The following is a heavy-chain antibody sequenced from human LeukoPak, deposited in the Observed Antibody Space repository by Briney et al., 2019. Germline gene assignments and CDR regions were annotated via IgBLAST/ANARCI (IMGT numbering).Heavy chain of an antibody. J-gene: IGHJ4*02. CDR3: AKGYCSGGSCYLFDY. V-gene: IGHV4-34*01. Sequence: SETLSLTCAVYGGSFSGYYWSWIRQPPGKGLEWIGEINHSGSTNYNPSLKSRVTISVDTSKNQFSLKLSSVTAADTAVYYCAKGYCSGGSCYLFDYWGQGTLVTVSS. CDR2: INHSGST. D-gene: IGHD2-15*01. CDR1: GGSFSGYY.